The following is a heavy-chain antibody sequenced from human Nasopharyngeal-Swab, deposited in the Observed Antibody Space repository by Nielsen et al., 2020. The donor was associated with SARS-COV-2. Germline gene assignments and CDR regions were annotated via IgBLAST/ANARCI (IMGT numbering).Heavy chain of an antibody. D-gene: IGHD6-19*01. V-gene: IGHV3-74*03. CDR3: ARGSSDWNGIDY. Sequence: VRQAPGKGLVGVSRIDIAGTVTSYADSLKGRFTISRDNAKNTLYLQMNSLRVEDTAIYYCARGSSDWNGIDYWGQGTLGTVSS. J-gene: IGHJ4*02. CDR2: IDIAGTVT.